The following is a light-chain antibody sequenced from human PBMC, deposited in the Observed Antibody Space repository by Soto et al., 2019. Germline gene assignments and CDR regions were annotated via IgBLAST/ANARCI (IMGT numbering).Light chain of an antibody. J-gene: IGKJ4*01. Sequence: EVVMTQSPATVSVSPGERATLSCRASQSVSSNLAWYRQKPGQAPRLLMYGASTRATSISDRFSGSGSGTEFTLTISSLQSEDVAVYYCQQYNNWPRATFGGGTKVEIK. CDR3: QQYNNWPRAT. V-gene: IGKV3-15*01. CDR2: GAS. CDR1: QSVSSN.